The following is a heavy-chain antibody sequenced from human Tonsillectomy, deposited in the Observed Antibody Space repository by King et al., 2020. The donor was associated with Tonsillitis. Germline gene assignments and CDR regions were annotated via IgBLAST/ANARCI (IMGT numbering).Heavy chain of an antibody. D-gene: IGHD6-19*01. CDR1: GDSVSSNSAA. CDR2: TYYRSKWYN. Sequence: VQLQQSGPGLVKPSQTLSLTCAISGDSVSSNSAAWNWIRQSPSRGLEWLGRTYYRSKWYNDYAVSVKSRITINPDTPKNQFSLQLNSVTPEDTAVYYCAFSSGWYRRPRFDIWGQGTMVTVSS. CDR3: AFSSGWYRRPRFDI. V-gene: IGHV6-1*01. J-gene: IGHJ3*02.